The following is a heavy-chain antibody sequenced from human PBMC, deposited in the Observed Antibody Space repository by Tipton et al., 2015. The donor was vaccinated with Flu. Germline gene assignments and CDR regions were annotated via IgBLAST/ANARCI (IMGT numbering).Heavy chain of an antibody. CDR2: ISSGGTSV. V-gene: IGHV3-11*01. CDR1: GFTFSGYY. D-gene: IGHD1/OR15-1a*01. CDR3: ARGGWASNSNNLLDY. Sequence: SLRLSCVASGFTFSGYYMSWIRQAPGKGLEWVSYISSGGTSVYYADSVKGRFTISRDNAKNLLFLQMNSLRAEDTAFYYCARGGWASNSNNLLDYWGQGTLVTVSS. J-gene: IGHJ4*02.